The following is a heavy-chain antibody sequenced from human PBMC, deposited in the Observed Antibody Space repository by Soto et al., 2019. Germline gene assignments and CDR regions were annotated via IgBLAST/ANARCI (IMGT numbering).Heavy chain of an antibody. CDR2: IVVGSGNT. CDR3: ARRAAAGMDAEYFQH. D-gene: IGHD6-13*01. CDR1: GFTFTSSA. Sequence: SVKVSCKASGFTFTSSAMQWVRQARGQRLEWIGWIVVGSGNTNYAQKFQGRVTITRDTSASTAYMELSSLRSEDTAVYYCARRAAAGMDAEYFQHWGQGTLVTVSS. V-gene: IGHV1-58*02. J-gene: IGHJ1*01.